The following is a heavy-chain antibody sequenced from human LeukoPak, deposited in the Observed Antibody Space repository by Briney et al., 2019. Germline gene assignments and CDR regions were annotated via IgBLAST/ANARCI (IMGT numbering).Heavy chain of an antibody. V-gene: IGHV3-23*01. J-gene: IGHJ3*02. CDR2: ISGSGGST. Sequence: GGSLRLSCAASGFTFSTYAMTWARQAPGKGLEWVSAISGSGGSTYYADSVKGRFTISRDNSKNTLYLQMNSLRAEDTAVYYCANPGEVDAFDIWGQGTMVTVSS. CDR1: GFTFSTYA. CDR3: ANPGEVDAFDI. D-gene: IGHD3-16*01.